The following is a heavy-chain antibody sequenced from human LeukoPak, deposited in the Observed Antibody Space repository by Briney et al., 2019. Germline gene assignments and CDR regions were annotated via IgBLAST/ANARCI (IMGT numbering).Heavy chain of an antibody. CDR2: MYPGGSDT. Sequence: GESLKISCKGSGYSFTSFWIGWVRQMPGKGLEWMGIMYPGGSDTRYSPSFQGQVTISADKSISTAYLQWSSLKASDTAMYYCARRRAASEPDYWGQGTLVTVSS. J-gene: IGHJ4*02. V-gene: IGHV5-51*01. D-gene: IGHD6-25*01. CDR1: GYSFTSFW. CDR3: ARRRAASEPDY.